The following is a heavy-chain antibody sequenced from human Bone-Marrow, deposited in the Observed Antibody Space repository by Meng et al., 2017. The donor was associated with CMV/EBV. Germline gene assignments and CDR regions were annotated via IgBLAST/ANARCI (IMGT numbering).Heavy chain of an antibody. CDR1: GFTFSSYE. V-gene: IGHV3-7*01. CDR2: MKQAGSEK. J-gene: IGHJ4*02. D-gene: IGHD5-12*01. Sequence: GGSLRLSCAASGFTFSSYEMNWVRQAPGKGLEWVANMKQAGSEKNFVDSVKGRVTISRDNAKNTLYLQMNSLRAEDTAVYYCARSQYSGSRSDYWGQGTLVTVSS. CDR3: ARSQYSGSRSDY.